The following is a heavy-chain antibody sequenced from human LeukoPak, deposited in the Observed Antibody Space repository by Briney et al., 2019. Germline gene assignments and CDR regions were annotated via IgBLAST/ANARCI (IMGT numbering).Heavy chain of an antibody. CDR1: GFTLSSYA. V-gene: IGHV3-23*01. CDR2: ISGSGGST. CDR3: AKAHGSGSYYNNYYYGMDV. Sequence: GGSLRLSCATSGFTLSSYAMSWVRQAPGKGLEWVSAISGSGGSTYYADSVKGRFTISRDNSKNTLYLQMNSLRAEDTAVYYCAKAHGSGSYYNNYYYGMDVWGQGTTVTVSS. J-gene: IGHJ6*02. D-gene: IGHD3-10*01.